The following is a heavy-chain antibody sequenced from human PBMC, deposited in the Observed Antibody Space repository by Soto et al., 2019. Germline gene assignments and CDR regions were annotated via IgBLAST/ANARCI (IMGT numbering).Heavy chain of an antibody. J-gene: IGHJ5*02. D-gene: IGHD2-21*01. Sequence: SETLSRTGIVSGASVTTPTYYWTWIRQPPGQGLEWIGYISNSGSTNYNPSLKSRITISADTSKNQYSLKLNFVSAADTAVYYCARRNSGRNWLDPWGQGTLVTVSS. CDR3: ARRNSGRNWLDP. CDR2: ISNSGST. V-gene: IGHV4-61*01. CDR1: GASVTTPTYY.